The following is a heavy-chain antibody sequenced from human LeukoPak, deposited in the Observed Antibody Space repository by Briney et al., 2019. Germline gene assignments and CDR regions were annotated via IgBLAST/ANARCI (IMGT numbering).Heavy chain of an antibody. Sequence: GGSLRLSCAASGFTFGSYSMDWVRQAPTKGLEWVSSIYSSGRYIYYADSVKGRFTISRDNAKNPLYLQMNSLRAEDTAVYYCARGGGSRDGLTTSFDYWGQGTVVTVSS. CDR1: GFTFGSYS. V-gene: IGHV3-21*01. D-gene: IGHD5-24*01. CDR2: IYSSGRYI. J-gene: IGHJ4*02. CDR3: ARGGGSRDGLTTSFDY.